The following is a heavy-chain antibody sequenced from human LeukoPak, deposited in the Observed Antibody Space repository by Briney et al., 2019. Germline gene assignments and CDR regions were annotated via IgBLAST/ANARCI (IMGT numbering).Heavy chain of an antibody. V-gene: IGHV3-48*04. CDR1: GFTFSSYS. CDR3: ATGYCSSTSCFR. CDR2: ISSSGSTI. J-gene: IGHJ4*02. Sequence: PGGSLRLSCAASGFTFSSYSMNWVRQAPGKGLEWVSYISSSGSTIYYADSVKGRFTISRDNAKNSLYLQMNSLRAEDTAVYYCATGYCSSTSCFRWGQGTLVTVSS. D-gene: IGHD2-2*01.